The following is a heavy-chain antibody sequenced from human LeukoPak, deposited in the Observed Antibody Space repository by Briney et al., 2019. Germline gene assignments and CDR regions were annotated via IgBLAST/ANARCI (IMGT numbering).Heavy chain of an antibody. D-gene: IGHD3-10*01. CDR2: IYHSGST. CDR1: GGSISSGDYY. Sequence: PSQTLSLTCTVSGGSISSGDYYWSWIRQPPGKGLESIGYIYHSGSTYYNPSLKSRLTMSVDTSKNQFSLKVNSVTAADTAVYHCARAYGSPSVRLFDFWGQGTLVIVSS. V-gene: IGHV4-30-4*01. J-gene: IGHJ4*02. CDR3: ARAYGSPSVRLFDF.